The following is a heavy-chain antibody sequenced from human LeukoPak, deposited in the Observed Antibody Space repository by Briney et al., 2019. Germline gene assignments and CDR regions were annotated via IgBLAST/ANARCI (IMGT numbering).Heavy chain of an antibody. CDR1: GFTFSSYA. J-gene: IGHJ2*01. D-gene: IGHD1-26*01. CDR3: APRIVGATVVDL. V-gene: IGHV3-23*01. CDR2: ISGSGGST. Sequence: PGGSLRLSCAASGFTFSSYAMSWVRQAPGKGLEWVSAISGSGGSTYYADSVKGRFTISRDNPKNTLYLQMNSLRAEDTAVYYCAPRIVGATVVDLWGRGTLVTVS.